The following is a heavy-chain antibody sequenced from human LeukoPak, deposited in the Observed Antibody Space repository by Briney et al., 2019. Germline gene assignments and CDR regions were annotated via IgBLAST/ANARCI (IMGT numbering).Heavy chain of an antibody. CDR3: ARGSAYYDSSGYYHAFDY. D-gene: IGHD3-22*01. V-gene: IGHV3-48*04. J-gene: IGHJ4*02. Sequence: GGSLRLSCAASGFTFSSYSMNWVRQAPGKGLEWVSYISSTSSTIYYADSVKGRFTISRDNVKNSLYLQMNSLRAEDTAVYYCARGSAYYDSSGYYHAFDYWGQGTLVTVSS. CDR1: GFTFSSYS. CDR2: ISSTSSTI.